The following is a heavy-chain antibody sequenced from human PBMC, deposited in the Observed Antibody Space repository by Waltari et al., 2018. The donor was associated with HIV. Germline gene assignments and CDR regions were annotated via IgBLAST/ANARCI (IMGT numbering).Heavy chain of an antibody. CDR2: ISSSSTTI. Sequence: EVQLVESGGGLVQPGGSLRLSCAAYGFTFSRYAMNWGRQAPGKGLEWVSYISSSSTTINYADSVKGRFTISRDNAKNLLYLQMSSLRAEDTAVYFCARERFGSSYFGYWGQGTLVTVSS. V-gene: IGHV3-48*04. D-gene: IGHD6-6*01. CDR1: GFTFSRYA. J-gene: IGHJ4*02. CDR3: ARERFGSSYFGY.